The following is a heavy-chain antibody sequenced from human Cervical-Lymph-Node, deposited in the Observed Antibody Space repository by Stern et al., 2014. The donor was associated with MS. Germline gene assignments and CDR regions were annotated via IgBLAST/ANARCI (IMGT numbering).Heavy chain of an antibody. CDR2: ISYDGRNR. V-gene: IGHV3-30*18. J-gene: IGHJ5*02. CDR1: GFTFSAHG. Sequence: QVQLGESGGGVVQPGRSLRLSCAASGFTFSAHGMHWVRQAPGKGREWVAVISYDGRNRQYGDSVKGRFTISRDNAKKTLYLQMNSLRSEDTAVYYCAKVGTAYSSGAIDPWGQGTLVTVSS. D-gene: IGHD3/OR15-3a*01. CDR3: AKVGTAYSSGAIDP.